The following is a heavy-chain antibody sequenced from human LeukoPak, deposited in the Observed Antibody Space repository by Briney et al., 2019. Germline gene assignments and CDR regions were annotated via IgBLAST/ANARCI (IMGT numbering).Heavy chain of an antibody. V-gene: IGHV3-7*03. CDR3: AREPVDTAMVTADAFDI. J-gene: IGHJ3*02. D-gene: IGHD5-18*01. CDR2: IKQDGSEK. CDR1: GFTFSSYW. Sequence: GGSLRLSCAASGFTFSSYWMSWVRQAPGKGLEWVANIKQDGSEKYYVDSVKGRFTISRDNAKNSLYLQMNSLRAEDTAVYYCAREPVDTAMVTADAFDIWGQGTMVTVSS.